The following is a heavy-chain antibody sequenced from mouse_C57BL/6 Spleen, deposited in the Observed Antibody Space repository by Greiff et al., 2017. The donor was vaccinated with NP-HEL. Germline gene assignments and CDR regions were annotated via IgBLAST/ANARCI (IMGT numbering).Heavy chain of an antibody. V-gene: IGHV1-50*01. Sequence: QVQLQQPGAELVKPGASVKLSCKASGYTFTSYWMQWVKQRPGQGLEWIGEIDPSDSYTNYNQKFKGKATLTVDTSSSTAYMQLSSLTSEDSAVYYCASITTDPFAYWGQGTLVTVSA. CDR1: GYTFTSYW. CDR3: ASITTDPFAY. CDR2: IDPSDSYT. J-gene: IGHJ3*01. D-gene: IGHD1-1*01.